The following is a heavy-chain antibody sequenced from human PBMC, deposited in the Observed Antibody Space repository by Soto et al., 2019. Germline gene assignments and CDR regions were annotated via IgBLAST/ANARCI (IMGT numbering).Heavy chain of an antibody. D-gene: IGHD3-10*01. CDR3: ARRSGYYYYGMDV. V-gene: IGHV4-34*01. J-gene: IGHJ6*02. CDR2: INHSGST. Sequence: SETLSLTCAVYGGSFSGYYWSWIRQPPGKGLEWIGEINHSGSTNYNPSLKSRVTISVGTSKNQFSLKLSSVTAADTAVYYCARRSGYYYYGMDVWGQGTTVTVSS. CDR1: GGSFSGYY.